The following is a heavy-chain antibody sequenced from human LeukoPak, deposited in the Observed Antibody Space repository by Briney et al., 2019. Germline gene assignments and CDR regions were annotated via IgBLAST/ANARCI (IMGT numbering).Heavy chain of an antibody. V-gene: IGHV3-23*01. CDR3: AKAENGLDY. D-gene: IGHD2-8*01. J-gene: IGHJ4*02. Sequence: PGGSLRLSCAASGFTFSTYAMTWVRQAPGKGLEWVSSITGSGGSTYYADSVKGRFSISRDNSKNTLYLQMNSLRAEDTAVYYCAKAENGLDYWGQGTLVTVSS. CDR2: ITGSGGST. CDR1: GFTFSTYA.